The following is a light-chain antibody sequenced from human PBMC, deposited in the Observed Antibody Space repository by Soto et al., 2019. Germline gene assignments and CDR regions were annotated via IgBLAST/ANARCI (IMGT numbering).Light chain of an antibody. CDR2: GAS. CDR3: QQYGSSYT. CDR1: QSVSSSY. J-gene: IGKJ2*01. V-gene: IGKV3-20*01. Sequence: EIVLTQSPGTLSLSPGERATLSCRASQSVSSSYLAWYQQKPGQAPRLLIYGASSRATGIPDRFSGSGSGTHFTVTISRLEPEDFAGDYCQQYGSSYTFGQGTKLEIK.